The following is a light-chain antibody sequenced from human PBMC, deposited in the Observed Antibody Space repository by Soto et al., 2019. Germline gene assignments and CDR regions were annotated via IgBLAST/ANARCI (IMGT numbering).Light chain of an antibody. J-gene: IGLJ2*01. CDR3: SSYTSSSTLVV. V-gene: IGLV2-14*01. CDR1: SSDVGGYNY. CDR2: DVS. Sequence: QSALTQPASVSGSPGQSIPLSCTGTSSDVGGYNYVSWYQQHPGKAPKLMIYDVSNRPSGVSNRFSGSKSGNTNSLTISGLQAEDEADYYCSSYTSSSTLVVFGGETKLTVL.